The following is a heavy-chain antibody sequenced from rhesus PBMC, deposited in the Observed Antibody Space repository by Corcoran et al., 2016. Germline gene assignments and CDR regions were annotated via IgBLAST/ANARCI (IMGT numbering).Heavy chain of an antibody. V-gene: IGHV4-80*01. CDR2: INGNSGST. D-gene: IGHD3-16*01. J-gene: IGHJ4*01. Sequence: QVQLQESGPGLVKPSETLSLTCAVSGGSFSSYWWSWIRQPPGKGLEWIGEINGNSGSTNYTPSLKSRVTISKDASKNQFSLKLSSVTAADTAVYYCARITLKDFDYWGQGVLVTVSS. CDR1: GGSFSSYW. CDR3: ARITLKDFDY.